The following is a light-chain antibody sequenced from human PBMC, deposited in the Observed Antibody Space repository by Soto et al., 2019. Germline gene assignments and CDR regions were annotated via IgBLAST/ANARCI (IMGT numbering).Light chain of an antibody. CDR1: QSVPRSY. V-gene: IGKV3-11*01. CDR3: QQSSNSIT. J-gene: IGKJ5*01. CDR2: DAS. Sequence: EIVLTQSPGTRSWSPVEVATLCVRASQSVPRSYLAWYQQKPGQAPRLLIYDASNRATGIPARFSGSGSGTDFTLTISSPEPEDFAVYYCQQSSNSITFGQGTRLEI.